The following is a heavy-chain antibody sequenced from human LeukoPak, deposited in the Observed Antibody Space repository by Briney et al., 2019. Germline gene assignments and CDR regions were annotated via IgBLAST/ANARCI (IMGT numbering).Heavy chain of an antibody. V-gene: IGHV1-8*03. D-gene: IGHD1/OR15-1a*01. CDR1: GYTFTSYD. Sequence: ATVKVSRKASGYTFTSYDINWVRQATGQGLKWMGWMNPNSGNTGYAQKFQGRVTITRNTSISTAYMELSSLRSEDTAVYYCARMVPTRYHWNTDPFDYWGQETLVTVSS. J-gene: IGHJ4*02. CDR2: MNPNSGNT. CDR3: ARMVPTRYHWNTDPFDY.